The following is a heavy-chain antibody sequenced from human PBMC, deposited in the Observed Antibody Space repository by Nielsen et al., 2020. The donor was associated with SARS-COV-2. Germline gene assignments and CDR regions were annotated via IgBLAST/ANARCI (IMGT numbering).Heavy chain of an antibody. D-gene: IGHD3-22*01. Sequence: ASVKVSCKASGYSFTSNYIHWVRQAPGQGLEWMGVINPSGSSPRYAQQFQGRVTMTRDTSTNTVYMELSSLRSEDTAMYYCARDSSGTYRRVDYWGQGTLVTVSS. CDR3: ARDSSGTYRRVDY. V-gene: IGHV1-46*01. CDR1: GYSFTSNY. CDR2: INPSGSSP. J-gene: IGHJ4*02.